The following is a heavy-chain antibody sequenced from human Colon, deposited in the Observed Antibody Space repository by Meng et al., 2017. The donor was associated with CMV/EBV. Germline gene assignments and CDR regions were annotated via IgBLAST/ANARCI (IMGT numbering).Heavy chain of an antibody. Sequence: GESLKISCATSGFTLTNYDMHWVRQAPGKGLEWVANIKQDGSEKYYVDSVKGRFTISRDNAKNSLYLQMNSLRAEDTAVYYCARVLNLLMITFGGPSSASFDYWGQGTLVTVSS. CDR1: GFTLTNYD. V-gene: IGHV3-7*01. J-gene: IGHJ4*02. CDR2: IKQDGSEK. CDR3: ARVLNLLMITFGGPSSASFDY. D-gene: IGHD3-16*01.